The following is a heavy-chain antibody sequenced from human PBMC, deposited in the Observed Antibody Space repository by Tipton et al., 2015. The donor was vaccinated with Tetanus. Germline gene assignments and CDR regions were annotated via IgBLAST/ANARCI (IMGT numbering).Heavy chain of an antibody. CDR1: GFLISSYT. J-gene: IGHJ4*02. CDR2: ISSTSSYI. CDR3: ASGSALDY. V-gene: IGHV3-21*01. Sequence: EVSGFLISSYTMNWVRQAPGKGLERVASISSTSSYIYYADSLKGRFTISRDNAKNSLYLQMNSLRVDDTAVYYCASGSALDYWGQGSLVAVSS. D-gene: IGHD6-25*01.